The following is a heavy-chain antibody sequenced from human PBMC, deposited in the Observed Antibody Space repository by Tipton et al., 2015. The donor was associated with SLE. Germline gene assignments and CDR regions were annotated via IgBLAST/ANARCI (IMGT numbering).Heavy chain of an antibody. CDR2: IYYSGTT. J-gene: IGHJ4*02. CDR1: GGSISSGDYY. D-gene: IGHD3-22*01. Sequence: TLSLTCTVSGGSISSGDYYWSWIRQHPGRGLEWIGYIYYSGTTYYNPSLKSRVTISLDTSKNQFSLNLTSVTAADTAVYYCATIDPDGDSGVLPGDYWGQGTLITVSS. CDR3: ATIDPDGDSGVLPGDY. V-gene: IGHV4-31*03.